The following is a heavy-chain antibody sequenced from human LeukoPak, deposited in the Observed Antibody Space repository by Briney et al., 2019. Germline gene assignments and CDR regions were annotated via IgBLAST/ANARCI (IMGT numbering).Heavy chain of an antibody. CDR2: IYYSGST. Sequence: PSETLSLTCTVSGGSISSYYWSWIRQPPGKGLEWIGYIYYSGSTNYNPSLKSRVTISVDTSKNQFSLKLSSVTAADTAVYYCARWGMTTVTFDYWGQGTLVTVSS. D-gene: IGHD4-17*01. J-gene: IGHJ4*02. V-gene: IGHV4-59*12. CDR3: ARWGMTTVTFDY. CDR1: GGSISSYY.